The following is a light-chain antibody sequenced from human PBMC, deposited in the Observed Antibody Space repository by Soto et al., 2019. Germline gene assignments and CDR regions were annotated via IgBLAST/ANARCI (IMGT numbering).Light chain of an antibody. CDR3: QLTDSTPIT. J-gene: IGKJ5*01. Sequence: DIQMTQSPSSLSASVGDRVTITCRASQPISKYLNWYQQRPGKPPNHLIYASSSVQRGVPPWFSGGGSGTEFTLTITSMQPEDFATYYCQLTDSTPITFGQGTRLEIK. V-gene: IGKV1-39*01. CDR2: ASS. CDR1: QPISKY.